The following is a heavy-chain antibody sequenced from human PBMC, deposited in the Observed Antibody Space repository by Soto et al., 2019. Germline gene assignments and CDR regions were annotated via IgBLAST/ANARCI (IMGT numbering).Heavy chain of an antibody. D-gene: IGHD6-6*01. CDR1: GGSISNFY. CDR2: ISYSGSA. V-gene: IGHV4-59*08. J-gene: IGHJ6*03. CDR3: ARRRPYSTSSNYYYYLDV. Sequence: SETLSLTCTVSGGSISNFYWNWIRQPPGKGLEWIGYISYSGSANYNPSLRSRVTISVDTSENQFSLRLTSVTAADTAVYYCARRRPYSTSSNYYYYLDVWGKGTTVT.